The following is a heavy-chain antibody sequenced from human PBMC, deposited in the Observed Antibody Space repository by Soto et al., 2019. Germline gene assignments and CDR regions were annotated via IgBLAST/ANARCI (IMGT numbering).Heavy chain of an antibody. D-gene: IGHD4-17*01. CDR2: ISGSGGST. CDR1: GFTFSSYA. CDR3: AKDDYGDPHVDY. Sequence: PGGSLRLSCAASGFTFSSYAMSWARQAPGKGLEWVSAISGSGGSTYYADSVKGRFTISRDNSKNTLYLQMNSLRAEDTAVYYCAKDDYGDPHVDYWGQGTLVTVSS. V-gene: IGHV3-23*01. J-gene: IGHJ4*02.